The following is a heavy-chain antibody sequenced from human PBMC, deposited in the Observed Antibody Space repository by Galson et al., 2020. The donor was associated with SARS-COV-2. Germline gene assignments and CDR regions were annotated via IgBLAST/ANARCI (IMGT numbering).Heavy chain of an antibody. D-gene: IGHD3-3*01. J-gene: IGHJ6*02. CDR1: GFTVSSNY. Sequence: GESLKISCAASGFTVSSNYMSWVRQAPGKGLEWVSVIYSGGSTYYADSVKGRFTISRHNSKNTLYLQMNSLRAEDTAVYYCARHGYYDFWSGYPALYYYGMDVWGQGTTVTVSS. CDR2: IYSGGST. V-gene: IGHV3-53*04. CDR3: ARHGYYDFWSGYPALYYYGMDV.